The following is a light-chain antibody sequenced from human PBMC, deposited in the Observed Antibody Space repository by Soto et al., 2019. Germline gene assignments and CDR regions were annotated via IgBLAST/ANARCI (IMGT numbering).Light chain of an antibody. Sequence: EIVLTQSPGTLSLSPGERANLSCRASQSVSSSYVAWYQQKPGQAPRLLIYGASSRATGIPDRFSVRVSGTELTLTISRLEPEDFAVYYCQQYCSSPRTFGQRAKLEIK. CDR2: GAS. CDR1: QSVSSSY. V-gene: IGKV3-20*01. J-gene: IGKJ2*01. CDR3: QQYCSSPRT.